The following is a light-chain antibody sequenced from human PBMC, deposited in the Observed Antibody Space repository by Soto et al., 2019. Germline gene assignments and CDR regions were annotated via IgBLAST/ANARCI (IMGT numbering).Light chain of an antibody. V-gene: IGLV2-8*01. CDR1: SSDVGGYNY. CDR2: DVS. CDR3: SSFAGNNNLV. J-gene: IGLJ2*01. Sequence: QSALTQPPSASGSPGQSVTISCTGTSSDVGGYNYVSWYQQHPGKAPKLMISDVSKRPSGVPDRFSGSKSGNTASLTVSELQAEDEADYYCSSFAGNNNLVFGGGTKLTVL.